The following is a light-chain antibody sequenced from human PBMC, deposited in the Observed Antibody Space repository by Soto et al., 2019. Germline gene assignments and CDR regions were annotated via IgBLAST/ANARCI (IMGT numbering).Light chain of an antibody. Sequence: QAVVTQPPSASGTPGQRVTISCSGSSSNIGSNTVNWYQQLPGTAPKLLIYPNNQRPSGVPDRFSGSKSGTSASLAISGLQSEDEADYYCAAWDDSLNGRVFGTGTQLTVL. V-gene: IGLV1-44*01. CDR2: PNN. CDR3: AAWDDSLNGRV. CDR1: SSNIGSNT. J-gene: IGLJ1*01.